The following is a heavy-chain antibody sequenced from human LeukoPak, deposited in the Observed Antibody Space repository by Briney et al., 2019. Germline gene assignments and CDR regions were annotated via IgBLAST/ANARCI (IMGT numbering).Heavy chain of an antibody. V-gene: IGHV4-39*07. Sequence: SETLSLTCTVSGGSISSSSYYWGWIRQPPGKGLEWIGSIYYSGSTYYNPSLKSRVTISVDTSKNQFSLKLSSVTAADTAVYYCAKEGTSSSSPRPIDYWGQGTLVTVSS. CDR3: AKEGTSSSSPRPIDY. CDR2: IYYSGST. CDR1: GGSISSSSYY. J-gene: IGHJ4*02. D-gene: IGHD6-6*01.